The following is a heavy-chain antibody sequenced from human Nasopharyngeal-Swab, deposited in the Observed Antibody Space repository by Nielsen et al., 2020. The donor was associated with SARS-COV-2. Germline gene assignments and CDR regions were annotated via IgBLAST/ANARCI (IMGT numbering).Heavy chain of an antibody. CDR2: ISESGRT. CDR1: GFTFSSNA. CDR3: AKDRPSDY. Sequence: GESLKISCAASGFTFSSNALSWVRQAPGKGLEWVSVISESGRTYYADSVKGRFTISRDNSKNTLYLEMNSLRVEDTAVYYCAKDRPSDYWGQGTLVTVSS. V-gene: IGHV3-23*01. J-gene: IGHJ4*02.